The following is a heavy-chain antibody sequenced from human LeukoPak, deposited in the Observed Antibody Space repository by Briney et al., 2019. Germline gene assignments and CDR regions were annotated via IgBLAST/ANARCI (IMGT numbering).Heavy chain of an antibody. CDR3: ATAPTVVTPDY. Sequence: ASVKVSCKASGGTFSSYAISWVRQAPGQGLEWMGCINPNSGGTNYAQKFQGRVTMTRDTSISTAYMELSRLRSDDTAVYYCATAPTVVTPDYWGQGTLVIVSS. J-gene: IGHJ4*02. D-gene: IGHD4-23*01. V-gene: IGHV1-2*02. CDR1: GGTFSSYA. CDR2: INPNSGGT.